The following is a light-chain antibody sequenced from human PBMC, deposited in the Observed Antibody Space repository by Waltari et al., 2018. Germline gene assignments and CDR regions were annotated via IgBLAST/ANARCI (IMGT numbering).Light chain of an antibody. CDR2: EAS. CDR1: QYISNY. CDR3: QQYFNYPRT. Sequence: AFRMTQSPSSLSASTGDRVTITCRASQYISNYLAWFQQRPGKAPKLLIYEASTLQRGVPSRFSGSGSGTDFTLTLTSLQSDDFATYYCQQYFNYPRTFGQGTRVEIE. V-gene: IGKV1-8*01. J-gene: IGKJ1*01.